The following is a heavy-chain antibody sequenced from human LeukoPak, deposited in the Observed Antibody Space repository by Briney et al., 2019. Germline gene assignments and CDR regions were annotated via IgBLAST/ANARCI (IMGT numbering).Heavy chain of an antibody. J-gene: IGHJ3*02. Sequence: GESLKISCKGSGYSFTSYWIGWVRQIPGKGLEWMGIIYPGDSDTRYSPSFQGQVTISADKSISTAYLQWSSLKTSDTAMYYCAILSFSKGAAPAKNDAFDIWGQGTMVTVSS. V-gene: IGHV5-51*01. CDR2: IYPGDSDT. CDR3: AILSFSKGAAPAKNDAFDI. D-gene: IGHD6-6*01. CDR1: GYSFTSYW.